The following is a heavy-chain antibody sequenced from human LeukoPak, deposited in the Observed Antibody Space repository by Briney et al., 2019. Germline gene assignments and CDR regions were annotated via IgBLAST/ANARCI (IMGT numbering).Heavy chain of an antibody. CDR1: GFTFSSYA. Sequence: GGSLRLSCAASGFTFSSYAMTWVRQAPGKGLEWVSAITGGGDTTYYADSVKGRFTISRDNSKNTLYLQMNNLRAEDTAIYYCAKAANYDILTGYYLDYWGQGTLVTVSS. V-gene: IGHV3-23*01. D-gene: IGHD3-9*01. CDR3: AKAANYDILTGYYLDY. J-gene: IGHJ4*02. CDR2: ITGGGDTT.